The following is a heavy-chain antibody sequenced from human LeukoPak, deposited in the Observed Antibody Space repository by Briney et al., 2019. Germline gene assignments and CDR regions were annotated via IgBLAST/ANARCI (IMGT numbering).Heavy chain of an antibody. V-gene: IGHV1-46*01. Sequence: ASVKVSCKASGYIFTGYYMQWVRQAPGQGLEWMGIIHPSGGSTTYAQKFQGRVTMTRDTSTSTVYMELSSLRSEDTAVYYCARVRFSSGWYIAFDMWGQGTMVTVSS. CDR2: IHPSGGST. CDR3: ARVRFSSGWYIAFDM. CDR1: GYIFTGYY. J-gene: IGHJ3*02. D-gene: IGHD6-19*01.